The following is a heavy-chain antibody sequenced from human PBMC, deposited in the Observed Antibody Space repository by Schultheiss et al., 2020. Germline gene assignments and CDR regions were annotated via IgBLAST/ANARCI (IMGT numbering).Heavy chain of an antibody. CDR1: GYTFTSYD. CDR3: ARGRHPVRVSWFDP. J-gene: IGHJ5*02. Sequence: ASVKVSCKASGYTFTSYDINWVRQATGQGLEWMGWMNANSGNTGYAQKFQGRVTMTRNTSISTAYMELSSLRSEDTAVYYCARGRHPVRVSWFDPWGQGTLVTVSS. CDR2: MNANSGNT. V-gene: IGHV1-8*01. D-gene: IGHD3-3*01.